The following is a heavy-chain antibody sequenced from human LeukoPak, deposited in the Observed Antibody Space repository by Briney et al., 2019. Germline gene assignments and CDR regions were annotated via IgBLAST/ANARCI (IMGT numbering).Heavy chain of an antibody. Sequence: GGSLRPSCAASGFAFSSYGMHWVRQSPDKGLEWVAVILYDGIDKYYADSVKGRFTISRDNSKNTLYLQMNSLRTEDTAVYYCVKPQYCGDRCSNWFDPWGQGTLVIVSS. CDR2: ILYDGIDK. CDR1: GFAFSSYG. D-gene: IGHD2-21*01. J-gene: IGHJ5*02. CDR3: VKPQYCGDRCSNWFDP. V-gene: IGHV3-30*18.